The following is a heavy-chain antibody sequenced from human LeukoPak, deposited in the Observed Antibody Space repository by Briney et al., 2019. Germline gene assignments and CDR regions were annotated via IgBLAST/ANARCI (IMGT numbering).Heavy chain of an antibody. CDR1: GFTFSSYW. CDR3: AREAEDMITFGGVIVRRFDP. J-gene: IGHJ5*02. V-gene: IGHV3-7*01. Sequence: GGSLRLSCAASGFTFSSYWMSWVRQAPGKGLEWVANIKQDGSEKYYVDSVKGRFTISRDNAKNSLYLQMNSLRAEDTAVYYCAREAEDMITFGGVIVRRFDPWGQGTLVTVSS. CDR2: IKQDGSEK. D-gene: IGHD3-16*02.